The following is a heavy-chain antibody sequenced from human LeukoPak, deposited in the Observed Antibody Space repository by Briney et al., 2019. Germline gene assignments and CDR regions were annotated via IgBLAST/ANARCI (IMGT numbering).Heavy chain of an antibody. V-gene: IGHV5-51*01. Sequence: GGSLKISCKGSGYSFSNYWIGWVRQMPGKGLEWMGIIYPGDSDTRYSPSFQGQVTISVDKSISTAFLQWSSLKASDTAMYYCARARFCSSGTCYAENWGQGTLVTVSS. CDR1: GYSFSNYW. J-gene: IGHJ4*02. CDR3: ARARFCSSGTCYAEN. D-gene: IGHD2-15*01. CDR2: IYPGDSDT.